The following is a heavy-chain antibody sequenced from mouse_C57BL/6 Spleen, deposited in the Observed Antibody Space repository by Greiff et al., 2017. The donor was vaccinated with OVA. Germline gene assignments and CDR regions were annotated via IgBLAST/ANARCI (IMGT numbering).Heavy chain of an antibody. Sequence: EVQVVESGGGLVKPGGSLKLSCAASGFTFSSYAMSWVRQTPEKRLEWVATISDGGSYTYYPDNVKGRFTISRDNAKNNLYLQMSHLKSEDTAMYYCARDREAYWGQGTLVTVSA. CDR3: ARDREAY. V-gene: IGHV5-4*01. J-gene: IGHJ3*01. CDR1: GFTFSSYA. CDR2: ISDGGSYT.